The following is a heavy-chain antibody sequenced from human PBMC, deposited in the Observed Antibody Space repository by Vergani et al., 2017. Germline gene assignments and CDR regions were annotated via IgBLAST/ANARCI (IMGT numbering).Heavy chain of an antibody. Sequence: QVQLQQWGAGLLKPSETLSLTCAVYGGSFSGYYWSWIRQPPGKGLEWIGGINHSGSTNYNPSLKSRVTISVDTSKNQFSLKLSSVTAADTAVYYCARGPYDYVWGSYRSYYMDVWGKGTTVTVSS. D-gene: IGHD3-16*02. J-gene: IGHJ6*03. V-gene: IGHV4-34*01. CDR2: INHSGST. CDR1: GGSFSGYY. CDR3: ARGPYDYVWGSYRSYYMDV.